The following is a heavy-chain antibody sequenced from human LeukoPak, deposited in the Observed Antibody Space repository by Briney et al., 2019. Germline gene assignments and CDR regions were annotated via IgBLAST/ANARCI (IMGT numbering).Heavy chain of an antibody. D-gene: IGHD2-2*01. V-gene: IGHV3-30-3*01. Sequence: QPGGSLRLSCAASGFTFSSYAMHWVRQAPGKGLEWVAVISYDGSNKYYADSVKGRFTISRDNSKNTLYLQMNSLRAEDTAVYYCARDSSTSCYLDSWGQGTLVTVSS. CDR1: GFTFSSYA. CDR2: ISYDGSNK. CDR3: ARDSSTSCYLDS. J-gene: IGHJ4*02.